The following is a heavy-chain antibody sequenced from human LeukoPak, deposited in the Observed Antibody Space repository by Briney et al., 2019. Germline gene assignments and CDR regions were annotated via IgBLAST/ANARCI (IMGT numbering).Heavy chain of an antibody. CDR1: GFTFSDYY. Sequence: GGSLRLSCAASGFTFSDYYMSWIRQAPGKGLEWVSYIDGSRSRTNYADSVKGRFTISRDNAKNSLFLQMNSLTVEDTAVYYCASRVAFDIWGLGTMVTVSS. CDR3: ASRVAFDI. J-gene: IGHJ3*02. CDR2: IDGSRSRT. V-gene: IGHV3-11*03. D-gene: IGHD3-3*01.